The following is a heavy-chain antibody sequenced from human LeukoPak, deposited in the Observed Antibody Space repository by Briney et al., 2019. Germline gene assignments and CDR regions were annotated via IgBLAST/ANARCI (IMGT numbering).Heavy chain of an antibody. Sequence: GGSLRLSCAASGFTFSSYAMSWVRQAPGKGLEWVSAISGSGGSTYYADSVKGRFTISRDNSKNTLYLQMNSLRAEDTAVYYCARSGYYEDWFDPWGQGTLVTVSS. J-gene: IGHJ5*02. CDR3: ARSGYYEDWFDP. CDR1: GFTFSSYA. CDR2: ISGSGGST. V-gene: IGHV3-23*01. D-gene: IGHD3-22*01.